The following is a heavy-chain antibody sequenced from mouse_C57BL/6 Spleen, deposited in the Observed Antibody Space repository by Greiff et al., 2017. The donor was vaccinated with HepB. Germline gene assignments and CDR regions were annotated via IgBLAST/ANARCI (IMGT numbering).Heavy chain of an antibody. D-gene: IGHD2-1*01. Sequence: EVKLQESGPELVKPGASVKIPCKASGYTFTDYNMDWVKQSHGKSLEWIGDINPNNGGTIYNQKFKGKATLTVDKSSSTAYMELRSLTSEDTAVYYCARRFYYGYLDYWGQGTTLTVSS. V-gene: IGHV1-18*01. CDR1: GYTFTDYN. CDR2: INPNNGGT. J-gene: IGHJ2*01. CDR3: ARRFYYGYLDY.